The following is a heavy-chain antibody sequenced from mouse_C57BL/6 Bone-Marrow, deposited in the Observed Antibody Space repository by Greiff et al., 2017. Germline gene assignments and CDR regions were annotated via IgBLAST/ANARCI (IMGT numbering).Heavy chain of an antibody. CDR3: AREGGYYPWFAY. V-gene: IGHV1-64*01. CDR1: GYTFTSYW. Sequence: QVQLQQSGPELVRPGASVKISCKAPGYTFTSYWMHWVKQRPGQGLEWIGMIHPNSGSTNYNEKFKSKATLTVDKSSSTAYMQLSSLTSEDSAVYYCAREGGYYPWFAYWGQGTLVTVSA. CDR2: IHPNSGST. J-gene: IGHJ3*01. D-gene: IGHD2-1*01.